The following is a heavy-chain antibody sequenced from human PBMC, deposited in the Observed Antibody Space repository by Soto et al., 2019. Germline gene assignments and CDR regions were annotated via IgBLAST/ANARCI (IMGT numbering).Heavy chain of an antibody. CDR1: GGTFSSYT. Sequence: SVKVSCKASGGTFSSYTISWVRQAPGQGLEWMGRIIPILGIANYAQKFQGRVTITADKSTSTAYMELSSLRSEDTAVYYCARGVESIAAAVGIWGQGTMVTVSS. D-gene: IGHD6-13*01. CDR3: ARGVESIAAAVGI. CDR2: IIPILGIA. V-gene: IGHV1-69*02. J-gene: IGHJ3*02.